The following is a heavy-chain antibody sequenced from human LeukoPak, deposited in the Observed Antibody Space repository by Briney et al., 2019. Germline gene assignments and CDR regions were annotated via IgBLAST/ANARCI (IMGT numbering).Heavy chain of an antibody. CDR2: IWYGGSNK. J-gene: IGHJ3*02. V-gene: IGHV3-30*02. Sequence: GGSLRLSCAASGFTFSSYGMHWVRQAPGKGLEWVAVIWYGGSNKYYADSVKGRFTISRDNSKNTLYLQMNSLRAEDTAVYYCAKEGDSSSSGAFDIWGQGTMVTVSS. CDR1: GFTFSSYG. CDR3: AKEGDSSSSGAFDI. D-gene: IGHD6-13*01.